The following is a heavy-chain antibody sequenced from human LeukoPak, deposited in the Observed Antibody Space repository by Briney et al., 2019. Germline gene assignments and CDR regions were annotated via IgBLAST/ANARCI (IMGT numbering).Heavy chain of an antibody. D-gene: IGHD6-13*01. J-gene: IGHJ4*02. CDR1: GFPFSDYV. CDR2: IRYDGNNK. CDR3: VCLHGGTWSIDY. Sequence: GESLRLSCAASGFPFSDYVMHWVRQAPGKGLEWVAVIRYDGNNKYYADSVKGRFTISRDNAKNSLYLHLNSLRAEDTAVYYCVCLHGGTWSIDYWGQGTLVTVSS. V-gene: IGHV3-30*02.